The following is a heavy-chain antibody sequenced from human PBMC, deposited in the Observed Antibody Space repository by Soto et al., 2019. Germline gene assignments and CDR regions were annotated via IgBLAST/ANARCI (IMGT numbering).Heavy chain of an antibody. CDR1: GFTFNGYG. D-gene: IGHD3-10*01. J-gene: IGHJ3*02. CDR2: ISSSGSTI. CDR3: ARDRYGSGSSHAFDI. Sequence: GGSLRLSCAASGFTFNGYGINWVHQAPGKGLEWVSYISSSGSTIYYADAVKGRFTISRDNAKNSLYLQMNSLRAEDTAIYYCARDRYGSGSSHAFDIWGQGTMVTVSS. V-gene: IGHV3-48*01.